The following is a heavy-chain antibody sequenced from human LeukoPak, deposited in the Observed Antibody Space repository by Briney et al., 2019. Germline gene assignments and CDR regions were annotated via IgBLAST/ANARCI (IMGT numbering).Heavy chain of an antibody. CDR2: IYYSGST. CDR1: GGSISSGDYY. CDR3: ARHEREIQIWVKTDY. D-gene: IGHD5-18*01. Sequence: SQTLSLTCTVSGGSISSGDYYWSWIRQPPGKGLEWIGYIYYSGSTYYNPSLKSRVTISVDTSKNQFSLKLSSVTAADTAVYYCARHEREIQIWVKTDYWGQGTLVTVSS. J-gene: IGHJ4*02. V-gene: IGHV4-30-4*01.